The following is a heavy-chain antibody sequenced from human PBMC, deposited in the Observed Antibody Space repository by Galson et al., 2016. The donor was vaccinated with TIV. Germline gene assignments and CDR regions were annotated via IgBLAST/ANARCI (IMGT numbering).Heavy chain of an antibody. D-gene: IGHD5-18*01. Sequence: SLRLSCAASGFTFEDYAMHWVRQAPGKGLEWVSGISSNSVYLGYADSVKGRFTISRDNAKNSLDLQMNSLRPEDTALYYCAKGRGYSYGYPQDYYYGMDVWGQGTMVIVSS. CDR3: AKGRGYSYGYPQDYYYGMDV. CDR1: GFTFEDYA. J-gene: IGHJ6*02. CDR2: ISSNSVYL. V-gene: IGHV3-9*01.